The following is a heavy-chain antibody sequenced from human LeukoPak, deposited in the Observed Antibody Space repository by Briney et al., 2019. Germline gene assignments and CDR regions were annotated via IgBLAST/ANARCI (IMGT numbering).Heavy chain of an antibody. V-gene: IGHV3-9*03. Sequence: GGSLRLSCAASGFTFDDYAMHWVRQAPEKGLEGVSGLSWNSGSIGYADSVKGRFTISRDNAKNSLYLQMNSLRAEDMALYYYAKDIFGGGYSYGYGAFDIWGQGTIVTVSS. CDR2: LSWNSGSI. CDR3: AKDIFGGGYSYGYGAFDI. J-gene: IGHJ3*02. CDR1: GFTFDDYA. D-gene: IGHD5-18*01.